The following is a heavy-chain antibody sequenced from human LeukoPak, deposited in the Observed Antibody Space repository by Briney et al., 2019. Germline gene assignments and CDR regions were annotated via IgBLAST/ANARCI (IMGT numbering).Heavy chain of an antibody. J-gene: IGHJ4*02. Sequence: GGSLRLSCAASGFTFSSYSMNWVRQAPGKGLEWVSAISGSGGSTYYADSVKGRFTISRDNSKNTLYLQMNSLRAEDTAVYYCAKAKVASSGYYFDYWGQGTLVTVSS. V-gene: IGHV3-23*01. CDR3: AKAKVASSGYYFDY. D-gene: IGHD3-22*01. CDR2: ISGSGGST. CDR1: GFTFSSYS.